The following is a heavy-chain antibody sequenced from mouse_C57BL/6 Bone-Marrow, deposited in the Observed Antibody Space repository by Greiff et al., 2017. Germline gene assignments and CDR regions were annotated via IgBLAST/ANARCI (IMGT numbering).Heavy chain of an antibody. Sequence: EVKLMESGGGLVKPGGSLKLSCAASGFTFSSYAMSWVRQTPEKRLEWVATISDGGSYTYYPDNVKGRFTISRDNAKNNLYLQMSHLKSEDTAMYYCARVLYYYGSSFADWGQGTLVTVSA. CDR1: GFTFSSYA. V-gene: IGHV5-4*03. CDR2: ISDGGSYT. CDR3: ARVLYYYGSSFAD. J-gene: IGHJ3*01. D-gene: IGHD1-1*01.